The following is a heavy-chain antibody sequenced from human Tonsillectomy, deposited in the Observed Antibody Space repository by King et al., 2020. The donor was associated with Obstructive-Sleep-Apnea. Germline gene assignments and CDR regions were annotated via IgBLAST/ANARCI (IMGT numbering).Heavy chain of an antibody. D-gene: IGHD5-12*01. J-gene: IGHJ6*02. CDR1: GGSISSYY. CDR3: ARVGRGYSGYDAYYYYGMDV. CDR2: IYYSGST. Sequence: VQLQESGPGLVKPSETLSLTCTVSGGSISSYYWSWIRQPPGKGLEWIGYIYYSGSTNYNPSHKSRVTISVDTSKNQFSLKLSSVTAADTAVYYCARVGRGYSGYDAYYYYGMDVWGQGTTVTVSS. V-gene: IGHV4-59*01.